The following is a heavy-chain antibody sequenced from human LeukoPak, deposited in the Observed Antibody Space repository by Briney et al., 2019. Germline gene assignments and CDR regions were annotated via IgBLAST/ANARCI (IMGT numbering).Heavy chain of an antibody. CDR1: AYSFTNYW. CDR3: ARHSSVLNSFDP. Sequence: GESLKISCKWSAYSFTNYWISWVRHMPGKGLDWMGRIDPGDSQTNYSPSFQGHVTISADNSISTAYLQWSSLKASDTAMYYCARHSSVLNSFDPWGQGTLVTVSS. CDR2: IDPGDSQT. D-gene: IGHD3-22*01. J-gene: IGHJ5*02. V-gene: IGHV5-10-1*01.